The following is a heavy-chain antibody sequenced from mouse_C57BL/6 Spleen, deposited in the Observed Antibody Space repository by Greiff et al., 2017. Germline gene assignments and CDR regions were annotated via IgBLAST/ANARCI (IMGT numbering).Heavy chain of an antibody. D-gene: IGHD1-1*01. Sequence: QVHVKQSGTELVKPGASVKLSCKASGYTFTSYWMHWVKQRPGQGLEWIGNINPSNGGTNYNEKFKSKDTLTVDKSSSTAYMQLSSLTSEDSAVYYCARWSITTVAFDYWGQGTTLTVSS. J-gene: IGHJ2*01. V-gene: IGHV1-53*01. CDR3: ARWSITTVAFDY. CDR2: INPSNGGT. CDR1: GYTFTSYW.